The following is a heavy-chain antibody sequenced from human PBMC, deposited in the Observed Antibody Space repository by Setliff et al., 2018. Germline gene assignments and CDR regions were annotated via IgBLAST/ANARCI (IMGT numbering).Heavy chain of an antibody. Sequence: PGGSLTLSCAASGFTFSSYWMNWVRQAPGKGLEWVSSISGSGGSTYYADSVKGRFTISRDNSNNALYLQMNSLRADDTAVYYCTRSRGTTVYDYWGQGTLVTVSS. CDR1: GFTFSSYW. CDR3: TRSRGTTVYDY. CDR2: ISGSGGST. D-gene: IGHD4-17*01. J-gene: IGHJ4*02. V-gene: IGHV3-23*01.